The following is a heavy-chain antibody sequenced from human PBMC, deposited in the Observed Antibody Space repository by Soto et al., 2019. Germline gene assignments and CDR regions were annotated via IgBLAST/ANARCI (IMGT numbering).Heavy chain of an antibody. CDR3: ARDDHLVIVPSSLGAMDV. Sequence: ASETLSLTCTVYGVSITSNKWWSWVRQSPGKGLEWIGEIYHSGSTNYNPSLKSRVTISVDKSKNQFSLKLSSVTAADTAVYYCARDDHLVIVPSSLGAMDVWGQGTTVTVSS. CDR2: IYHSGST. CDR1: GVSITSNKW. J-gene: IGHJ6*02. D-gene: IGHD2-2*01. V-gene: IGHV4-4*02.